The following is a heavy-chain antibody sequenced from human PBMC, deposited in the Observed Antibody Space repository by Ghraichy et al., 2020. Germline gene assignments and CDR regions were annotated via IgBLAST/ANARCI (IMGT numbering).Heavy chain of an antibody. J-gene: IGHJ4*02. CDR3: TYGYSYGYGAY. V-gene: IGHV3-73*01. D-gene: IGHD5-18*01. Sequence: AYAASVKGRFTISRDDSKNTAYLQMNSLKTEDTAVYYCTYGYSYGYGAYWGQGTLVTVSS.